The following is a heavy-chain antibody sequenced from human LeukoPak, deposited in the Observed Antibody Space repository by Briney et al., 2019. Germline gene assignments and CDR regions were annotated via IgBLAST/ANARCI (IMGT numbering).Heavy chain of an antibody. CDR2: INPSGTTT. CDR3: ARDHSRTEGGTSFWWYDP. V-gene: IGHV1-46*01. CDR1: GYVYTSHW. D-gene: IGHD1-26*01. J-gene: IGHJ5*02. Sequence: ASVKVSCKASGYVYTSHWMHWVRQAPGQGLEWMGVINPSGTTTVYAQKFQGRVTMTRDTSTSTDYLELRSLRSEDTATYYCARDHSRTEGGTSFWWYDPWGQGTLVTVSS.